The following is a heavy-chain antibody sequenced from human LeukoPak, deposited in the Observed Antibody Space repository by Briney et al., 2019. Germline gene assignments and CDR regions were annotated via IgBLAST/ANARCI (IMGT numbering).Heavy chain of an antibody. Sequence: GGSLRLSCAASGFTFSDYSMNWVRQAPGKGLEWVSYISFSVNTKYYGDSVKGRFTISRDNAKNSLYLHMDSLSAEDTAVYYCARGAYSSGWAYFDHWGQGTLVTVSS. V-gene: IGHV3-48*04. CDR3: ARGAYSSGWAYFDH. CDR2: ISFSVNTK. CDR1: GFTFSDYS. J-gene: IGHJ4*02. D-gene: IGHD6-19*01.